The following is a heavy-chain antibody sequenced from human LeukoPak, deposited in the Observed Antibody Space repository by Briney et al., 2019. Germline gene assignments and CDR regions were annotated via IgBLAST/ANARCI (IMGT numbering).Heavy chain of an antibody. Sequence: GVSVKVSCKASGYTFTGYYIHWVRQAPGQGPEWMGWINPDSGGTNYAQKFQGRVTMSRDTSISTAYMEVSRLRSDDTAVYYCAREPIVLVPAAIFNWFDPWGQGTLVTVSS. V-gene: IGHV1-2*02. CDR1: GYTFTGYY. D-gene: IGHD2-2*02. CDR3: AREPIVLVPAAIFNWFDP. CDR2: INPDSGGT. J-gene: IGHJ5*02.